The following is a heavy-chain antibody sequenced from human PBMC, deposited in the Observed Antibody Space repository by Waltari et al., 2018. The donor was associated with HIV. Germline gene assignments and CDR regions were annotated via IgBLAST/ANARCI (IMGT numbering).Heavy chain of an antibody. J-gene: IGHJ6*02. CDR2: IYYSGST. CDR3: TSGGVGSTEDFYYGMDV. D-gene: IGHD3-16*01. CDR1: GGSVSRRSYY. Sequence: QLHLQQSGPGPVNPSETLSLSCTVSGGSVSRRSYYWGWISQPPGMGLEWIVSIYYSGSTYYNPSLKSRVTVSVDTSRNQFSLKLYSVTAADTAVYYCTSGGVGSTEDFYYGMDVWGQGTTVTVSS. V-gene: IGHV4-39*01.